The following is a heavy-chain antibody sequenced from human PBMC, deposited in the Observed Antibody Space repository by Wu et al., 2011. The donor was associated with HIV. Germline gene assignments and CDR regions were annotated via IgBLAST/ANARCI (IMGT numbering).Heavy chain of an antibody. CDR3: ARLSKLYASYVY. D-gene: IGHD2-8*01. CDR1: IHLHRLL. CDR2: INPNSGGT. V-gene: IGHV1-2*02. J-gene: IGHJ4*02. Sequence: EVKKPGAVSEGLLQGFWIHLHRLLYALGATGPWTRLEWMGWINPNSGGTNYAQKFQGRVTMTRDTSISTAYMELSRLRSDDTAVYYCARLSKLYASYVYWGQGTLVTVSS.